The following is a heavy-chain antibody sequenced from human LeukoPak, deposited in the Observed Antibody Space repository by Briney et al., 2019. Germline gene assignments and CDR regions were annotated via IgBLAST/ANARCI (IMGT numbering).Heavy chain of an antibody. CDR3: ARDDYRGVTNFDP. Sequence: PSETLSLTCTVSGGSISPYFWSWMRQTPGKGLEWIGYISYTGSTNYNPALKSRVTISVDTSKSQFSLQLTSVTAADTAVYYCARDDYRGVTNFDPWGQGTLVTVSS. D-gene: IGHD3-10*01. V-gene: IGHV4-59*01. J-gene: IGHJ5*02. CDR2: ISYTGST. CDR1: GGSISPYF.